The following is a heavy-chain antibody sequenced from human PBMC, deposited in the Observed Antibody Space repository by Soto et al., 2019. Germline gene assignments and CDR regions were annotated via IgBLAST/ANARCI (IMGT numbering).Heavy chain of an antibody. V-gene: IGHV1-69*12. Sequence: QVQLVQSGAEVKKPGSSVKVSCKASGGTFSSYAISWVRQAPGQGLEWMGGIIPIFGTANYAQKFQGRVTITAAESTSTAYMELSSLRSEDTAVYYCASPHRGSYCISTSCHYGMDVWGQGTTVTVSS. J-gene: IGHJ6*02. CDR1: GGTFSSYA. CDR3: ASPHRGSYCISTSCHYGMDV. D-gene: IGHD2-2*01. CDR2: IIPIFGTA.